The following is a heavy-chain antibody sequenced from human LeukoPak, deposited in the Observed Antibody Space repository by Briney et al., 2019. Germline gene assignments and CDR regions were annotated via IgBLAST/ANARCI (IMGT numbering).Heavy chain of an antibody. CDR1: GGSISSSSYY. V-gene: IGHV4-39*01. CDR3: ARFSSSSSYFDY. J-gene: IGHJ4*02. D-gene: IGHD6-13*01. Sequence: PSETLSLTCTVSGGSISSSSYYWGWIRQPPGKGLEWIGSIYYSGSTYYNPSLKSRVTITVDTSKNQFSLKLSSVTAADTAVYYSARFSSSSSYFDYWGQGTLVTVSS. CDR2: IYYSGST.